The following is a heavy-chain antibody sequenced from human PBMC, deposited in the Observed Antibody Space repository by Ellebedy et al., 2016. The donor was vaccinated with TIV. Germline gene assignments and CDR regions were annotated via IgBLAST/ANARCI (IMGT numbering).Heavy chain of an antibody. CDR2: IIPILGIA. J-gene: IGHJ4*02. CDR1: GGTFSSYA. Sequence: AASVKVSCKASGGTFSSYAISWVRQAPGQGLEWMGRIIPILGIANYAQKFQGRVTMTRDTSTSTVYMELSSLRSEDTAVYYCARVDGCSYGHFDYWGQGTLVTVSS. V-gene: IGHV1-69*04. D-gene: IGHD5-18*01. CDR3: ARVDGCSYGHFDY.